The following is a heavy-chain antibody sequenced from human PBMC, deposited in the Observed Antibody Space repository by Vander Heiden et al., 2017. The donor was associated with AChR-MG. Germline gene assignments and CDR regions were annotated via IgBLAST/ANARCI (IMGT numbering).Heavy chain of an antibody. J-gene: IGHJ4*02. CDR3: AKGSSGWYDGYFDY. CDR1: GFTFSSYG. Sequence: QVQLVESVGGVVQPGRSLRLSCAPSGFTFSSYGMHWVRQAPGKGLEWVAVISYDGSNKYYADSVKGRFTISRDNSKNTLYLQMNSLRDEDTAVYYCAKGSSGWYDGYFDYWGQGTLVTVSS. CDR2: ISYDGSNK. D-gene: IGHD6-19*01. V-gene: IGHV3-30*18.